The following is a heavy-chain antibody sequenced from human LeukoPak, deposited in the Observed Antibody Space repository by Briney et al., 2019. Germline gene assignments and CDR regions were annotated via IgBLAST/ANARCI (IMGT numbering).Heavy chain of an antibody. Sequence: PSETLSLTCTVSGGSISSSSYYWGWIRQPPGKGLEWIGSIYYSGSTYYNPSLKSRVTISVDTSKNQFSLKLSSVTAADTAVYYCASFPVDTASVWWDYWGQGTLVTVSS. J-gene: IGHJ4*02. CDR1: GGSISSSSYY. CDR2: IYYSGST. V-gene: IGHV4-39*01. CDR3: ASFPVDTASVWWDY. D-gene: IGHD5-18*01.